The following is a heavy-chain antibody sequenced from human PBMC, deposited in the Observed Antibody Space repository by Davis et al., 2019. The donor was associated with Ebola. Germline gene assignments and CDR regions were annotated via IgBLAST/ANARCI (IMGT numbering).Heavy chain of an antibody. J-gene: IGHJ4*02. D-gene: IGHD3-10*01. CDR3: ARSRRLWFREFDY. CDR2: INHSGST. V-gene: IGHV4-34*01. CDR1: GGSSSGYY. Sequence: SETLSLTCVVYGGSSSGYYWSWIRQPPGKGLEWIGEINHSGSTNYNPSLKSRVTISVDTSKNQFSLKLSSVTAADTAVYYCARSRRLWFREFDYWGQGTLVTVSS.